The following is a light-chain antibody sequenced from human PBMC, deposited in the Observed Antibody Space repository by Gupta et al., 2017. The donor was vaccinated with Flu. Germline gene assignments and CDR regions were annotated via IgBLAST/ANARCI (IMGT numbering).Light chain of an antibody. J-gene: IGKJ4*01. CDR2: DTS. CDR3: QQRSNWPPT. CDR1: QSISSY. Sequence: EILLTQSPATLSLSPGERATLSCRASQSISSYLAWYQHKPGQTPRLLIYDTSNRATGIPPRFSGSGSGTDFTLTISSLEPEDFVIYYCQQRSNWPPTFGGGTKVEI. V-gene: IGKV3-11*01.